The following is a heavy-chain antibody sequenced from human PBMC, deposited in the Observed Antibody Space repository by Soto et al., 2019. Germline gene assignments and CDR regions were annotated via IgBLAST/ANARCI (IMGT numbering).Heavy chain of an antibody. Sequence: PGESLKISCHGTGYRFSSSWIGWVRQNPGKGLEWLGNVYPSDSDVRYSPAFEGQVTISADNSINTAYLHLLNLTASHTAISYCTKGATSPFGSWGQGTRGTVCS. CDR2: VYPSDSDV. CDR1: GYRFSSSW. D-gene: IGHD3-16*01. V-gene: IGHV5-51*01. J-gene: IGHJ4*02. CDR3: TKGATSPFGS.